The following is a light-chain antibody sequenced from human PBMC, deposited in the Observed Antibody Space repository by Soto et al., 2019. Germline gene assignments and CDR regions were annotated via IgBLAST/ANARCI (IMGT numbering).Light chain of an antibody. CDR3: AGWDDSLSGFYV. CDR2: RNN. V-gene: IGLV1-47*01. Sequence: VLTQPPSVSGTPGQWITISCSGSSSDIGTNYVYWYQQLPGAAPKLLIYRNNQRPSGVPDRFSGSKSGTSASLAISGLRSEDEAEYHCAGWDDSLSGFYVFGTGTKVTVL. CDR1: SSDIGTNY. J-gene: IGLJ1*01.